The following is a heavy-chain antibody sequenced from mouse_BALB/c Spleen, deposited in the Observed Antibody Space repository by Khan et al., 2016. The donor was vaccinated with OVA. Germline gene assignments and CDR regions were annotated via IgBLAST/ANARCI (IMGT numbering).Heavy chain of an antibody. Sequence: QVQLQQPGAELVKAGASVKMSCKASGYTFTSYWMHWVKQRLGQGLEWFAETNPTNGRPYYKEKFKSKATLTVEKSASTAYMLLSGPTFEDSAVYYYSRIKKIVATYFDYWGQGTTLTVSS. CDR3: SRIKKIVATYFDY. CDR1: GYTFTSYW. CDR2: TNPTNGRP. D-gene: IGHD1-1*01. J-gene: IGHJ2*01. V-gene: IGHV1S81*02.